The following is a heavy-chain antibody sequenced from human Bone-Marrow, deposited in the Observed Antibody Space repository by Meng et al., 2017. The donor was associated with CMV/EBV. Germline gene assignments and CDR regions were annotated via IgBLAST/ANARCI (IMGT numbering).Heavy chain of an antibody. CDR2: INPSGGST. V-gene: IGHV1-46*01. Sequence: ASVKVSCKASGYTFTSYYMHWVRQAPGQGLEWMGIINPSGGSTSYAQKFQGRVTMTRDTSTSTVYMELSSLRSEDTAVYYCARDSFSGSYRGGGHAFDIWGQGTMVTVSS. CDR1: GYTFTSYY. J-gene: IGHJ3*02. CDR3: ARDSFSGSYRGGGHAFDI. D-gene: IGHD1-26*01.